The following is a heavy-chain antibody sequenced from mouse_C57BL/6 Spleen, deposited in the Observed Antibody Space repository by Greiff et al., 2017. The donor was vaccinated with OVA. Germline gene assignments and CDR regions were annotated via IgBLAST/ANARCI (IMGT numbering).Heavy chain of an antibody. CDR1: GYSITSGYY. CDR2: ISYDGSN. Sequence: EVKLEESGPGLVKPSQSLSLTCSVTGYSITSGYYWNWIRQFPGNKLEWMGYISYDGSNNYNPSLKNRISITRDTSKNQFFLKLNSVTTEDTATYYCATYSNYPFDYWGQGTTLTVSS. CDR3: ATYSNYPFDY. D-gene: IGHD2-5*01. J-gene: IGHJ2*01. V-gene: IGHV3-6*01.